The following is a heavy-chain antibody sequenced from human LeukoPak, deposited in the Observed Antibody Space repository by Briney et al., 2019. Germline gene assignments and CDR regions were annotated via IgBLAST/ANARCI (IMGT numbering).Heavy chain of an antibody. D-gene: IGHD3-22*01. CDR1: GYTFTSYG. V-gene: IGHV1-18*01. J-gene: IGHJ5*02. CDR3: ARGSALYYYDSSGYYLLWFDP. Sequence: ASVKVSCKASGYTFTSYGISWVRQAPGQGLEWMGWISAYNGNTNYAQKLQGRVTMTTDTSTSTAYMELRSLRSDDTAVYYCARGSALYYYDSSGYYLLWFDPWGQGTLVTVSS. CDR2: ISAYNGNT.